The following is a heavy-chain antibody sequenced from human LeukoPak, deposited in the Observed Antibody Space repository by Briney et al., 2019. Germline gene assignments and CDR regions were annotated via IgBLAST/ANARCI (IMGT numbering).Heavy chain of an antibody. V-gene: IGHV4-39*07. Sequence: PSETLSLTCTVSGGSISSSSYYWGWIRQPPGKGLEWIGSIYYSGSTYYNPSLKSRVTISVDTSKNQFSLKLSSVTAADTAVYYCAKDFYGIAVAGTMDFDYWGQGTLVTVSS. CDR1: GGSISSSSYY. CDR3: AKDFYGIAVAGTMDFDY. J-gene: IGHJ4*02. D-gene: IGHD6-19*01. CDR2: IYYSGST.